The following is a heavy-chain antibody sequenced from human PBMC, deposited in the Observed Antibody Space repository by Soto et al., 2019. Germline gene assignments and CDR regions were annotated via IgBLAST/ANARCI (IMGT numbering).Heavy chain of an antibody. V-gene: IGHV1-24*01. D-gene: IGHD3-10*01. J-gene: IGHJ3*02. CDR3: AKTPPYASGVFDI. CDR2: FDPEDGET. Sequence: GASVKVSCKVSGYTLTELSMHWVRQVPGKGLEWMGGFDPEDGETIYAQKFQDRVTMTEDTSTETAYMELSSLRSEDTAVFYCAKTPPYASGVFDIWGQGTKVTVSS. CDR1: GYTLTELS.